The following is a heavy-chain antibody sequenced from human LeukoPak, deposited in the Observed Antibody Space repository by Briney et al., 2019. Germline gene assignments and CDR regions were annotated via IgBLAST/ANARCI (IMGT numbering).Heavy chain of an antibody. CDR2: ISGSSSTI. CDR1: GFTFNTSN. Sequence: GGSLRLSCAASGFTFNTSNMNWVRQAPGKGLEWISYISGSSSTIYYADSVKGRFTISRDNAKNSLYLQMNSLRAEDTAVYYCARALVAAARNFDYWGQGTLVTVSS. D-gene: IGHD6-13*01. CDR3: ARALVAAARNFDY. V-gene: IGHV3-48*01. J-gene: IGHJ4*02.